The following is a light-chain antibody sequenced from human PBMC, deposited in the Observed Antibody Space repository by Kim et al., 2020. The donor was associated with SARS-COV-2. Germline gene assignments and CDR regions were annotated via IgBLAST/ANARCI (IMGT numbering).Light chain of an antibody. CDR1: VLAKKY. V-gene: IGLV3-27*01. CDR3: YSAADNNRV. J-gene: IGLJ3*02. Sequence: MSPGQTARLTCAGDVLAKKYARWFQQKPGQAPVLVIYKDSERPSGIPERFSGSTSGTTVTLTISGAQVEDEADYYCYSAADNNRVFGGGTQLTVL. CDR2: KDS.